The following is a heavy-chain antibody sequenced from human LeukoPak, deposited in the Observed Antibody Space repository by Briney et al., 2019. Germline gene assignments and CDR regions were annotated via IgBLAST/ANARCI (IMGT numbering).Heavy chain of an antibody. CDR1: GFTFSSYA. V-gene: IGHV3-23*01. CDR3: AKAKVLWFGEYVDY. Sequence: GESLKISCAASGFTFSSYAMSWVRQAPGKGLEWVSAISGSGGSTYYADSVKGRFTISRDNSKNTLYLQMNSLRAEDTAVYYCAKAKVLWFGEYVDYWGQGTLVTVSS. D-gene: IGHD3-10*01. CDR2: ISGSGGST. J-gene: IGHJ4*02.